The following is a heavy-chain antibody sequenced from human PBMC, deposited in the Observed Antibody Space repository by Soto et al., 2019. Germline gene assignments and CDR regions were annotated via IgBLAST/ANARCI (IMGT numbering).Heavy chain of an antibody. V-gene: IGHV1-69*13. Sequence: SVRVSCKASGGTFSSYAISWVRQAPGQGLEWMGGIIPIFGTANYAQKFQGRVTITADESTSTAYMELSSLRSEDTAVYYCARNYYDSSGYYYDAFDIWGQGTMVTVSS. CDR3: ARNYYDSSGYYYDAFDI. CDR1: GGTFSSYA. CDR2: IIPIFGTA. D-gene: IGHD3-22*01. J-gene: IGHJ3*02.